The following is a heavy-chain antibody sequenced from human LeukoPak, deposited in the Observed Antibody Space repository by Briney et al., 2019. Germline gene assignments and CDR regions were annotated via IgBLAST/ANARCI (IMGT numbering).Heavy chain of an antibody. D-gene: IGHD2-15*01. CDR3: ARDCSGGSCRGYYYYGMDV. Sequence: GRSLRLSCAASGFTFSSYAMHWVRQAPGKGLEWVALISDDGSNKYYADSVKGRFTISRDNSKNTLYLQMNSLRAEDTAVYYCARDCSGGSCRGYYYYGMDVWGQGTTVTVSS. CDR2: ISDDGSNK. J-gene: IGHJ6*02. V-gene: IGHV3-30*04. CDR1: GFTFSSYA.